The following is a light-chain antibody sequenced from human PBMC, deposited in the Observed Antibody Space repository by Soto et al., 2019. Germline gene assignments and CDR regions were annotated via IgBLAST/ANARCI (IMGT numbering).Light chain of an antibody. V-gene: IGLV1-40*01. CDR1: SSNIGARYD. Sequence: QSVLTQPPSVSGAPGQTVTISCTGSSSNIGARYDVHWYQQLPGTAPKLLIYGNNNRPSGVPDRISGSKSDTSASLAITGLQAEDEADYYSQSYESTLSGYVFGTGTKVTVL. CDR2: GNN. CDR3: QSYESTLSGYV. J-gene: IGLJ1*01.